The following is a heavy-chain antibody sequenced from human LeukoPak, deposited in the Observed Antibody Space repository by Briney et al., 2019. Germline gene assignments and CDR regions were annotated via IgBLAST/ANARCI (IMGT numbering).Heavy chain of an antibody. D-gene: IGHD2-2*01. V-gene: IGHV4-59*12. Sequence: PSETLSLTCTVSGGSISSYYWSWIRQPPGKGLEWIGYIYYSGSTNYNPSLKSRVTISVDTSKNQFSLKLSSVTAADAAVYYCARSIFGSAIVVVPAQKDYYGMDVWGQGTTVTVSS. J-gene: IGHJ6*02. CDR2: IYYSGST. CDR1: GGSISSYY. CDR3: ARSIFGSAIVVVPAQKDYYGMDV.